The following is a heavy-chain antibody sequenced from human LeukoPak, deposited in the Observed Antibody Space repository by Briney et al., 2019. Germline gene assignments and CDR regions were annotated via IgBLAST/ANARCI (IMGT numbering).Heavy chain of an antibody. Sequence: PGGSLRLSCAASGSSFSGIWMNWVRQAPGKGLEWVANIKQGGSEKYYVDSVKGRFTISRDNAKNSLYLQMNSLRVEDTAVYYCARFSDRWGQGTLVTVSS. CDR3: ARFSDR. J-gene: IGHJ5*02. V-gene: IGHV3-7*01. CDR2: IKQGGSEK. CDR1: GSSFSGIW.